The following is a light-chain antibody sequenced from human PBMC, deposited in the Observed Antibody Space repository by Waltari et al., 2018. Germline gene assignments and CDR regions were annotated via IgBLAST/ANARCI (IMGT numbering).Light chain of an antibody. J-gene: IGLJ3*02. Sequence: QTVVTQEPSFSASPGGTVTLTRALNCSSVSTSQHPSWFQQTPGQAPRTLIYNTNTRSSGVPDRFSGSILGNKAALTITGAQADDESDYHCVLYMGSGIEVFGGGTKLTVL. V-gene: IGLV8-61*01. CDR2: NTN. CDR3: VLYMGSGIEV. CDR1: CSSVSTSQH.